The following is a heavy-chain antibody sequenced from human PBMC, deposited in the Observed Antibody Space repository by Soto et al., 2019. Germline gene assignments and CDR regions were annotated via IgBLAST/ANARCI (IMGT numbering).Heavy chain of an antibody. CDR3: ARSGHTFGGVV. Sequence: SETLSLTXTVSGGSVSGYFGSWIRQPPGKGLEYIGFIHSSGTTNYNTSLKSRVTVSVDTSKNQISLKLKSLTTADTAIYYCARSGHTFGGVVWGQGTLVTVSS. V-gene: IGHV4-59*02. CDR1: GGSVSGYF. D-gene: IGHD3-16*01. CDR2: IHSSGTT. J-gene: IGHJ4*02.